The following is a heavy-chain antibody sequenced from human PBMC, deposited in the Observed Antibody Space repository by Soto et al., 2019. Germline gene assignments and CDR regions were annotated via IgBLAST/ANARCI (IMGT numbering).Heavy chain of an antibody. D-gene: IGHD3-22*01. CDR1: GFTFSDYS. J-gene: IGHJ4*02. CDR3: ASHPRDNSGYWYYFDY. CDR2: ITSSSSYI. Sequence: EVQLVESGGGLVKPGGSLRLSCAASGFTFSDYSMNWVRQAPGKGLEWASSITSSSSYIYYADSLKGRFTISRDNAKNSLYLRMNSLRAEDTAVYYCASHPRDNSGYWYYFDYWGQGTLVTVSS. V-gene: IGHV3-21*01.